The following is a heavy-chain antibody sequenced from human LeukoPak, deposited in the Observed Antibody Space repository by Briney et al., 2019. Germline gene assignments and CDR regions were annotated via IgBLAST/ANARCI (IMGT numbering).Heavy chain of an antibody. CDR3: ARDQGIFDY. V-gene: IGHV3-74*01. J-gene: IGHJ4*02. Sequence: GGSLRLSCTASGFTFSTHSMHWVRQAPGKGPVWVSRINSDGSSTRYADSVTGRFTISRDNAKNTVYLQMNSLRDEDSAVYYCARDQGIFDYWGQGTLVTVSS. CDR2: INSDGSST. CDR1: GFTFSTHS.